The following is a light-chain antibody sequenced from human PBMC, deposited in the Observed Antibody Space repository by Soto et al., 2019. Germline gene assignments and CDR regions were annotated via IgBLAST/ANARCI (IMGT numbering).Light chain of an antibody. V-gene: IGKV3-20*01. Sequence: EIVLTQSPGTLSSPPGERATLSCSARQSVSSSCLAWYQQKPGQAPRLLIYGASSRATGIPDRCSGSGSGTDFTLTISRLEPEDFAVYYCQQYGSSPPITFGQGTRLEIK. CDR3: QQYGSSPPIT. CDR2: GAS. CDR1: QSVSSSC. J-gene: IGKJ5*01.